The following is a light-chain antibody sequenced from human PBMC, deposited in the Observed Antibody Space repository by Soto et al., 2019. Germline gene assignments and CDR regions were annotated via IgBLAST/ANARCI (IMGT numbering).Light chain of an antibody. CDR3: QQYDNSPWT. J-gene: IGKJ1*01. Sequence: EIVMTQSPATLSVSPGERATLSCRARQSVSSSYLAWYQQKSGQAPRLLIYGASSRATGIPDRFSGSGSGTDFTLTISRLEPEDFAVYYCQQYDNSPWTFGQGTKVDI. CDR1: QSVSSSY. CDR2: GAS. V-gene: IGKV3-20*01.